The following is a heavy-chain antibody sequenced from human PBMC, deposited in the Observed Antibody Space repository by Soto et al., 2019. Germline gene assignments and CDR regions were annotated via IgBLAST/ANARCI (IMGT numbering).Heavy chain of an antibody. D-gene: IGHD1-26*01. CDR3: ARSIVGSYSFDY. CDR1: GYTFTGYH. J-gene: IGHJ4*02. Sequence: ASVKVSCKASGYTFTGYHMHWVRQAPGQGLEWMGWINPNSGGTNYAQKFQGRVTMTRDTSISTAYMELSRLRSDDTAVYYCARSIVGSYSFDYWGQGTLVTVSS. CDR2: INPNSGGT. V-gene: IGHV1-2*02.